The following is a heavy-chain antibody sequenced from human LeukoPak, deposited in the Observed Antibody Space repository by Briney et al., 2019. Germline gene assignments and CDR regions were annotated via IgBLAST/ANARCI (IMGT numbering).Heavy chain of an antibody. CDR1: GYTFTGYY. CDR2: INPNSGGT. D-gene: IGHD3/OR15-3a*01. Sequence: ASVKVSCKASGYTFTGYYMHWVRQAPGQGLEWMGWINPNSGGTNYAQKFQGRVTMTRDTSISTAYMELSRLRSDDTAVYYCARAPVLRFLDCRAGYCYMDVWGKGTTVTVSS. CDR3: ARAPVLRFLDCRAGYCYMDV. J-gene: IGHJ6*03. V-gene: IGHV1-2*02.